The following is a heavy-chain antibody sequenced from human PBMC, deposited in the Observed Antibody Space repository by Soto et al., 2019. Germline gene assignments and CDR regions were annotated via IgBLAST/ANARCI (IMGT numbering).Heavy chain of an antibody. J-gene: IGHJ4*02. Sequence: QVQLVQSGAEVKKPGASVKVSCKASGYTFTGYYMHWVRQAPGQGLEWMGWINPNSGGTNYAQKLKGWVTMTRDTSISTAYMEMSRLRSDDTAVYYCARGEGYVAARAFDYWGQGTLVTVSS. CDR1: GYTFTGYY. D-gene: IGHD6-25*01. CDR3: ARGEGYVAARAFDY. V-gene: IGHV1-2*04. CDR2: INPNSGGT.